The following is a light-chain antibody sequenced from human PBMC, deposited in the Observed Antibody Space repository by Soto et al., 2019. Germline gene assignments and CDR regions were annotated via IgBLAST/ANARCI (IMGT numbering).Light chain of an antibody. Sequence: QSVLTQPPSVSGAPGQRVTISCTGYNSNIGAGYEVHWYQQLPGTAPKLLIYGNSNRPSGVPDRFSASKSGTSASLAITGRQAEDEADYYCQAFGSSLSGWVFGGGAKVTVL. J-gene: IGLJ3*02. CDR1: NSNIGAGYE. CDR2: GNS. CDR3: QAFGSSLSGWV. V-gene: IGLV1-40*01.